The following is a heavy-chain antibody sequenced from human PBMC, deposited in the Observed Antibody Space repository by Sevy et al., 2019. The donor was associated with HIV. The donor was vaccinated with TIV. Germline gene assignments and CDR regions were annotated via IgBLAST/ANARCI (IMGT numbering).Heavy chain of an antibody. D-gene: IGHD3-16*02. CDR1: GFNFNTYG. CDR2: ISYDGNK. J-gene: IGHJ4*02. Sequence: GESLKISCTAPGFNFNTYGMHWVRQAPGKGLEWLAIISYDGNKYYADSVEGRFTISRDKSRNTLYLEMNSLKSEDTAVFHCASAGRSRLGELSSGPDYWGPGTLVTVSS. V-gene: IGHV3-30*03. CDR3: ASAGRSRLGELSSGPDY.